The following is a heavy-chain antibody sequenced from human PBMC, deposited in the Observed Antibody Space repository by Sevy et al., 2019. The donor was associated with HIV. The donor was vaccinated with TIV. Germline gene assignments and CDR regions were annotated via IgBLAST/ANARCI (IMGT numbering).Heavy chain of an antibody. CDR2: ISGISNYM. CDR3: ARNNCSITNCYMGDVFDI. Sequence: GGSLRLSCAASGFTFSSYSMSWVRQAPGKGLEWVSSISGISNYMYYADSMKGRFTVSRDNARNSLYLQMNSLRVEDTAVYYCARNNCSITNCYMGDVFDIWGQGTMVTVSS. V-gene: IGHV3-21*01. J-gene: IGHJ3*02. CDR1: GFTFSSYS. D-gene: IGHD2-2*02.